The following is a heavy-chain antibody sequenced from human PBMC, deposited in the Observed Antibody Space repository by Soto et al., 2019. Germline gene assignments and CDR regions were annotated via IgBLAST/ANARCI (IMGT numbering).Heavy chain of an antibody. Sequence: QLQLQESGPGLVKPSETLSLTCTVSGGSISSSSYYWGWIRQPPGKGLEWIGSIYYSGSTHHTPYLTSRVTIALDTPKTQFSLKLGSVTAADTAVYYCARVRTTVVTRFDYWGQGTLVTVSS. D-gene: IGHD4-17*01. J-gene: IGHJ4*02. CDR1: GGSISSSSYY. CDR3: ARVRTTVVTRFDY. CDR2: IYYSGST. V-gene: IGHV4-39*01.